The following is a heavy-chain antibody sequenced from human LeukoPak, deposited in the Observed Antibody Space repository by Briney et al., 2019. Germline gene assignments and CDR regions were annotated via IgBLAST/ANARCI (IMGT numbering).Heavy chain of an antibody. CDR3: ARDGVFGTFDP. Sequence: SETLSLTCTVSGGSISSYYWSWIRQPPRKGLEWIGYIYNRGSTNFNPSLKSRVTISVDTSKNQFSLKLSSVTAADTAVYYCARDGVFGTFDPWGQGTLVTVSS. J-gene: IGHJ5*02. CDR1: GGSISSYY. V-gene: IGHV4-59*13. D-gene: IGHD3-10*01. CDR2: IYNRGST.